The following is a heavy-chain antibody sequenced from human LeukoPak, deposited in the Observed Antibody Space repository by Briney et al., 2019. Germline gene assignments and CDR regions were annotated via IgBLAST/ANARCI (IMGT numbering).Heavy chain of an antibody. Sequence: GGSLRLSCAASGFTFSTNYMSWVRQAPGQGLEWISVIYRGGSPYYADPVKDRFTISRDKSKNTPYLQMNSLRAEDTAVYYCARDLNYYPSSGYGHWGQGTLVTVSS. CDR2: IYRGGSP. CDR1: GFTFSTNY. D-gene: IGHD3-22*01. J-gene: IGHJ4*02. V-gene: IGHV3-53*01. CDR3: ARDLNYYPSSGYGH.